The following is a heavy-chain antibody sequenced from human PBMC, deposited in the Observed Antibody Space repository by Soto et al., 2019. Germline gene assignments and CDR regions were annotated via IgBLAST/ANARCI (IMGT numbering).Heavy chain of an antibody. D-gene: IGHD6-19*01. CDR3: VSGACSGHHCYYDY. CDR2: ISGSGSAI. V-gene: IGHV3-11*01. J-gene: IGHJ4*02. CDR1: GFTFSDDY. Sequence: QVQLVESGGGLVKPGGSLRLSCAASGFTFSDDYMTWIRQAPGKGLEWVSYISGSGSAIYYADSVKGRFTISRDNAKKSLYLQMNSLRAEDTAVYYCVSGACSGHHCYYDYWGQGTLVTVSS.